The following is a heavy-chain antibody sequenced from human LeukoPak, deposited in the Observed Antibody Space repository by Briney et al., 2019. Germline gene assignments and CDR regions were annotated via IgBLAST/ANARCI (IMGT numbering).Heavy chain of an antibody. J-gene: IGHJ4*02. CDR3: AKPGVDYDYVWGSYRLDY. CDR2: ISGDGGST. D-gene: IGHD3-16*02. V-gene: IGHV3-43*02. CDR1: GFTFDDYA. Sequence: GGSLRLSRAASGFTFDDYAMHWVRQAPGKGLEWVSLISGDGGSTYYADSVKGRFAISRDNSKNSLYLQMNSLRTEDTALYYCAKPGVDYDYVWGSYRLDYWGQGTLVTVSS.